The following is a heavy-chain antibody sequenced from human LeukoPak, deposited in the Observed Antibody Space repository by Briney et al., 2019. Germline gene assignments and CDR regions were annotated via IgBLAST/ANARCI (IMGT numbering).Heavy chain of an antibody. CDR3: ARDSCDSSGCLDYYYYGMDV. V-gene: IGHV3-21*01. J-gene: IGHJ6*02. CDR1: GFTFSSYS. CDR2: ISSSSSYI. Sequence: GGSLRLSCAASGFTFSSYSMNWVRQAPGKGLEWVSSISSSSSYIYYADSVKGRFTISRDSAKNSLYLQMNSLRAEDTAVYYCARDSCDSSGCLDYYYYGMDVWGQGTTVIVSS. D-gene: IGHD6-19*01.